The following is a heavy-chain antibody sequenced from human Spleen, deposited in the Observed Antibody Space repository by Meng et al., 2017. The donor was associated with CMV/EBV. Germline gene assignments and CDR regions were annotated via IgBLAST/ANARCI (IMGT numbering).Heavy chain of an antibody. V-gene: IGHV4-34*01. Sequence: VQLKQWGAGLLKPSATLSLTCAVYGGSFSGYYWSWIRQPPGKGLEWIGEINHSGSTNYNPSLKSRVTISVDTSKNQFSLKLSSVTAADTAVYYCARGPAGSSWVYEYYFDYWGQGTLVTASS. J-gene: IGHJ4*02. CDR2: INHSGST. CDR3: ARGPAGSSWVYEYYFDY. D-gene: IGHD6-13*01. CDR1: GGSFSGYY.